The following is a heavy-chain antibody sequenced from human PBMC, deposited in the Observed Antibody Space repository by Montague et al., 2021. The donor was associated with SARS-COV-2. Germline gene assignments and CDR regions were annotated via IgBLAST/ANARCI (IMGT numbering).Heavy chain of an antibody. CDR3: ARFTAVTSSLDF. CDR2: IYTSGTT. D-gene: IGHD4-17*01. J-gene: IGHJ4*02. CDR1: GVSISSYY. V-gene: IGHV4-4*08. Sequence: SETLSLTCTVSGVSISSYYWSWIRQPPGKGLEWIGCIYTSGTTNYNPSLKGRVTISVDTSKNQFSLKLTSVTAADTAVYYCARFTAVTSSLDFWGQGTLVPVSS.